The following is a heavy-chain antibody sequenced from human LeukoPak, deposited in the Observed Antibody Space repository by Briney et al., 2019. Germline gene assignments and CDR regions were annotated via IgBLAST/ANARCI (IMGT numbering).Heavy chain of an antibody. J-gene: IGHJ6*02. D-gene: IGHD4-17*01. Sequence: SETLSLTCTVSGGSISSSSYYWGWIRQPPGKGLEWIGSIYYSGSTYYNPSLKSRVTISVDTSKNQFSLKLSSVTAADTAVYYCARGYPTVKYYYYGMDVWGQGTTVTVSS. CDR2: IYYSGST. CDR1: GGSISSSSYY. V-gene: IGHV4-39*01. CDR3: ARGYPTVKYYYYGMDV.